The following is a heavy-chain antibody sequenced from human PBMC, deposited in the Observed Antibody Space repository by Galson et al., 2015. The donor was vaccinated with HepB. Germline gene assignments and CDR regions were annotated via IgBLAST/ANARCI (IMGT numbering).Heavy chain of an antibody. CDR2: IGTAGDT. D-gene: IGHD3-3*01. Sequence: LRLSCAASGFTFSSYGMHWVRQATGKGLEWVSAIGTAGDTYYPGSVKGRFTISRENAKNSLYLQMNSLRAGDTAVYYCARVFGKLSGMDVWGQGTTVTVSS. V-gene: IGHV3-13*01. CDR1: GFTFSSYG. J-gene: IGHJ6*02. CDR3: ARVFGKLSGMDV.